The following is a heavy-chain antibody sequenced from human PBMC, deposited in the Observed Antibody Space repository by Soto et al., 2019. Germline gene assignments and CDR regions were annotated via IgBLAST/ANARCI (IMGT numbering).Heavy chain of an antibody. V-gene: IGHV1-18*01. CDR1: GYTFTSYG. CDR3: ARERGYSYGYGSDAFDI. CDR2: ISAYSGNT. Sequence: ASVKVSCKASGYTFTSYGISWVRQAPGQGLEWIGWISAYSGNTNYAQKLQGRVTMTRDTSTSTAYMELSRLRSDDTAVYYCARERGYSYGYGSDAFDIWGQGAMVTVSS. D-gene: IGHD5-18*01. J-gene: IGHJ3*02.